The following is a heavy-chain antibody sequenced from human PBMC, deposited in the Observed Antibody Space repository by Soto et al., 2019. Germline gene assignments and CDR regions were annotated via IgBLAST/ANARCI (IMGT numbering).Heavy chain of an antibody. J-gene: IGHJ4*02. V-gene: IGHV3-23*01. CDR3: AKVGPTPPSSTSCYFSDY. D-gene: IGHD2-2*01. CDR2: ISGSGGST. CDR1: GFTFSSYA. Sequence: GSLRLSCAASGFTFSSYAMSWVRQAPGKGLEWVSAISGSGGSTYYADSVKGRFTISRDNSKNTLYLQMNSLRAEDTAVYYCAKVGPTPPSSTSCYFSDYWGQGTLVTVSS.